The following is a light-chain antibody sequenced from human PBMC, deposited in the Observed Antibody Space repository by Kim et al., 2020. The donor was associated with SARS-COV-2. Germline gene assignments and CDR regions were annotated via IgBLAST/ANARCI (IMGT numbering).Light chain of an antibody. Sequence: SYELTQPLSVSVALGQTATITCGGNDIGRKNVQWYQQKPGQAPVLVIYRDNDWPSGIPERFSGSNSGNTATLTISSAQDGDEADYYCQVWDSTTYVFGGGTKVTVL. CDR3: QVWDSTTYV. V-gene: IGLV3-9*01. CDR2: RDN. CDR1: DIGRKN. J-gene: IGLJ1*01.